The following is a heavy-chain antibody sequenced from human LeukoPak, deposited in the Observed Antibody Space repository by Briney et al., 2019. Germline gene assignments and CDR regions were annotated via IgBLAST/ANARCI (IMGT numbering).Heavy chain of an antibody. CDR1: GGTFSSYA. Sequence: SVKVSCKASGGTFSSYAISWVRQAPGQGLEWMGRIIPLLGIANYAQKFQGRVTITADKSTSTAYMELSSLRSEDTAVYYCARDRRYGGNSGGGFDYWGQGTLVTVSS. CDR3: ARDRRYGGNSGGGFDY. J-gene: IGHJ4*02. D-gene: IGHD4-23*01. CDR2: IIPLLGIA. V-gene: IGHV1-69*04.